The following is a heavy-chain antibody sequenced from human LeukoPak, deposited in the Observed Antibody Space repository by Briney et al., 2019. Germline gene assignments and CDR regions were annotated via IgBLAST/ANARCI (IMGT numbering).Heavy chain of an antibody. CDR2: ISYDGSNK. J-gene: IGHJ4*02. CDR1: GFTFSSYG. D-gene: IGHD1-1*01. Sequence: GRSLRLSCAASGFTFSSYGMHWVRQAPGKGLEWVAVISYDGSNKYYADSVKGRFTISRDNSKNTLYLQMNSLRAEDTAVYYCAKGSNRNWHDDYFDYWGQGTLVTVSS. CDR3: AKGSNRNWHDDYFDY. V-gene: IGHV3-30*18.